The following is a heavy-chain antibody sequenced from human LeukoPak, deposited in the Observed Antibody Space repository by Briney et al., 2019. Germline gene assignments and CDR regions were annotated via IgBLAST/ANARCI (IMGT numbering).Heavy chain of an antibody. CDR1: GASITNNF. D-gene: IGHD3-9*01. Sequence: KPSETLSPTCTVSGASITNNFWTWIRQPPGKGLEWIGYIYSSGSANYNPSLKSRVIISADTSKNQISLNLTSVTAADTALYFCARYRDYFDTWRHGILVTVSS. J-gene: IGHJ4*01. CDR3: ARYRDYFDT. V-gene: IGHV4-59*08. CDR2: IYSSGSA.